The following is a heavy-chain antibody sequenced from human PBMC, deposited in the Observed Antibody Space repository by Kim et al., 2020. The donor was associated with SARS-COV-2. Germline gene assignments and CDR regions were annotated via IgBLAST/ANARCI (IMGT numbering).Heavy chain of an antibody. CDR1: GYTFTSYA. V-gene: IGHV1-3*01. J-gene: IGHJ4*02. Sequence: ASVKVSCKASGYTFTSYAMHWVRQAPGQRLEWMGWINAGNGNTKYSQKFQGRVTITRDTSASTAYMELSSLRSEDTAVYYCARIYNPLNYAILTGLDYWGEGTPVSV. CDR3: ARIYNPLNYAILTGLDY. D-gene: IGHD3-9*01. CDR2: INAGNGNT.